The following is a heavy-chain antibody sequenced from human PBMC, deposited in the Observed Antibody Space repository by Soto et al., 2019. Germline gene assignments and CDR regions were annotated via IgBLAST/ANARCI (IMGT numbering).Heavy chain of an antibody. J-gene: IGHJ4*02. CDR1: GFTFSSYG. D-gene: IGHD3-3*01. CDR3: AKVASGEYYFDY. V-gene: IGHV3-30*18. Sequence: GGSLRLSCAASGFTFSSYGMHWVRQAPGKGLEWVAVISYDGSNKYYADSVKGRFTISRDNSKNTLYLQMNSLRAEDTAVYYCAKVASGEYYFDYWGQGILVTVSS. CDR2: ISYDGSNK.